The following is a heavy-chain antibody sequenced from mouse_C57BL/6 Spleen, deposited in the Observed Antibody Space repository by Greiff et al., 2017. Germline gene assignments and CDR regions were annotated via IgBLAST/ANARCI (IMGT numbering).Heavy chain of an antibody. V-gene: IGHV7-3*01. CDR1: GFTFTDYY. CDR3: ARYTDYGSSYGYFDV. D-gene: IGHD1-1*01. J-gene: IGHJ1*03. CDR2: IRTKANGYTT. Sequence: EVMLVESGGGLVQPGGSLSLSCAASGFTFTDYYMSWVRQPPGKALEWLGFIRTKANGYTTEYSASVKGRFTISRDNSQSILYLQMNALRAEDSATYYCARYTDYGSSYGYFDVWGTGTTVTVSS.